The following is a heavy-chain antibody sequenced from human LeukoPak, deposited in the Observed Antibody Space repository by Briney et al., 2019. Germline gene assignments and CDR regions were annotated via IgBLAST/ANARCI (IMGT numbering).Heavy chain of an antibody. CDR1: RFTFSSYA. CDR2: ISYDGSNK. D-gene: IGHD1-14*01. Sequence: QSGGSLRLSCAASRFTFSSYAMHWVRQAPGKGLEWVAVISYDGSNKYYADSVKGRSTISRDNSKNTLYLQMNSLRAEDTAVYYCAKEGLNRGYYFDYWGQGTLVTVSS. J-gene: IGHJ4*02. CDR3: AKEGLNRGYYFDY. V-gene: IGHV3-30-3*01.